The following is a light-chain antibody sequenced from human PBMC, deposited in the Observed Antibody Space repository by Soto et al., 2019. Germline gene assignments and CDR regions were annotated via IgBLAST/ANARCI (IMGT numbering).Light chain of an antibody. Sequence: EGVCAQYPDTLALSPGERATLSCRASQSIRTSLAWYQQKPGQAPRLVIFDASNRANGVPARFGGSGSGTDFTLTVNSLEPEDFAVYYCQQRTVWPPITFGQGARLEIK. CDR1: QSIRTS. V-gene: IGKV3-11*01. J-gene: IGKJ5*01. CDR2: DAS. CDR3: QQRTVWPPIT.